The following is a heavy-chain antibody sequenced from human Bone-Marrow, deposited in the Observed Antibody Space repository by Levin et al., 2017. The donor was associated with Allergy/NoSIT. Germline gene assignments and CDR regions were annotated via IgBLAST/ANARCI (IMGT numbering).Heavy chain of an antibody. J-gene: IGHJ3*01. Sequence: SGPTLVKPPQTLTLTCTFSGFSLTTRGMRVNWVRQPPGKALEWLARTDSDDNKFYRTSLETRLTISQDTSKSQVVLTMTNMDPLDTGTYFCARSHWRWEGSDDDAFDVWGQGTLVTVSS. CDR3: ARSHWRWEGSDDDAFDV. V-gene: IGHV2-70D*14. D-gene: IGHD2-8*02. CDR2: TDSDDNK. CDR1: GFSLTTRGMR.